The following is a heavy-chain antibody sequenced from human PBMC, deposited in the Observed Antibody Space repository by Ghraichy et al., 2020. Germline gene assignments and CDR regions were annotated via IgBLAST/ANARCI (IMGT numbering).Heavy chain of an antibody. J-gene: IGHJ6*03. CDR2: IYYSGST. CDR1: GGSISSRSYY. D-gene: IGHD1-26*01. V-gene: IGHV4-39*01. CDR3: ASGSYYYMDV. Sequence: ETLSLTCSVSGGSISSRSYYWGWIRQPPGKGLEWIGSIYYSGSTYYNPSLKSRVTISVDTSKNEFSLKLSSVTAADTAVYYCASGSYYYMDVWGKGTTVTVSS.